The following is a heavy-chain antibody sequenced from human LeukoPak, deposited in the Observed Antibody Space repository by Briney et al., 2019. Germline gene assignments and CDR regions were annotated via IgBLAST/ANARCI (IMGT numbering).Heavy chain of an antibody. D-gene: IGHD3-3*01. V-gene: IGHV3-23*01. CDR3: AKDVVYDFWSGSSLDY. CDR2: ISASGGST. Sequence: GGSLRLSCAASGFTFSSSAMSWVRQVPGKGLEWVSGISASGGSTSYADSVRGRFTISRDNSKNTLYVQMNSLRDEDTAVYYCAKDVVYDFWSGSSLDYWGQGTLVTVSS. J-gene: IGHJ4*02. CDR1: GFTFSSSA.